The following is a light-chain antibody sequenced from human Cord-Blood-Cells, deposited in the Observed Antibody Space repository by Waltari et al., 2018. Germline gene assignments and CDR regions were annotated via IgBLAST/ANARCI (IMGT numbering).Light chain of an antibody. CDR2: DVS. CDR3: SSYTSSSTLV. J-gene: IGLJ3*02. V-gene: IGLV2-14*03. CDR1: SSAVGGYKY. Sequence: QSALTQPASVSGSPGQSITISCTGTSSAVGGYKYVSWYQQHPGKAPKLMIYDVSNRPSGVSNRFSVSKSGNTASLTISGLQAEDEADYYCSSYTSSSTLVFGGGTKLTVL.